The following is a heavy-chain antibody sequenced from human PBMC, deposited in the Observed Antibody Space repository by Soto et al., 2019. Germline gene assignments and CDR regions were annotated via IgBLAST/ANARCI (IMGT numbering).Heavy chain of an antibody. D-gene: IGHD3-9*01. V-gene: IGHV4-59*01. CDR1: GGSISSYY. Sequence: SSETLSLTCTVSGGSISSYYWSWIRQPPGKGLEWIGYIYYSGSTNYNPSLKSRVTISVDTSKNQFSLKLSSVTAADTAVYYCARDYDILTGYNNWFDPWGQGTLVTVSS. J-gene: IGHJ5*02. CDR2: IYYSGST. CDR3: ARDYDILTGYNNWFDP.